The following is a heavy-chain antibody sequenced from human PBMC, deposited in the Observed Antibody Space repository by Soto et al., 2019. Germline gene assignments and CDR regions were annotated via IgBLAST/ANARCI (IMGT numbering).Heavy chain of an antibody. J-gene: IGHJ1*01. CDR1: GFTFSSYA. V-gene: IGHV3-23*01. D-gene: IGHD3-10*01. CDR3: AKGKAMVRGVIPAPAVPEYFQH. Sequence: PGGSLRLSCAASGFTFSSYAMSWVRQAPGKGLEWVSAISGSGGSTYYADSVKGRFTISRDNSKNTLYLQMNSLRAEDTAVYYCAKGKAMVRGVIPAPAVPEYFQHWGQGTLVTVSS. CDR2: ISGSGGST.